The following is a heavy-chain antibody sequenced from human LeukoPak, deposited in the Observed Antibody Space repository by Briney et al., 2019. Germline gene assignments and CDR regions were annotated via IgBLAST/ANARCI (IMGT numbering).Heavy chain of an antibody. J-gene: IGHJ4*02. CDR1: GFTFSSYA. D-gene: IGHD5-12*01. CDR3: AKDGVVATINWGIYYFDY. Sequence: GGSLRLSCAASGFTFSSYAMSWVRQAPGKGLEWVSTISGSGGSTYYADSVKGRFTISRDNSKNTLYLQMDSLRAEDTAVYYCAKDGVVATINWGIYYFDYWGQGTLVTVSS. V-gene: IGHV3-23*01. CDR2: ISGSGGST.